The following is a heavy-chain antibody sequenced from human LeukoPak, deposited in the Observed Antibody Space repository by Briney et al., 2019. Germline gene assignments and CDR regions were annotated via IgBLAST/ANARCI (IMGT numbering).Heavy chain of an antibody. V-gene: IGHV3-21*01. Sequence: PGGSLRLSCAASGFTFSSYSMNWVRQAPGKGLEWVSSISSSSSYIYYADSVKGRFTTSRDNAKNSLYLQMNSLRAEDTAVYYCARAEYGDYAGFDYWGQGTLVTVSS. CDR1: GFTFSSYS. CDR3: ARAEYGDYAGFDY. CDR2: ISSSSSYI. J-gene: IGHJ4*02. D-gene: IGHD4-17*01.